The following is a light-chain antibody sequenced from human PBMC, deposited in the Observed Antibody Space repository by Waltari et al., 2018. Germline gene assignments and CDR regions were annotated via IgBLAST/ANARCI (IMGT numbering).Light chain of an antibody. Sequence: QSALTQPASVSGSPGQSITISCTGTSNYIGGHDFVSWYQQHPGQAPKLLIYDVTKRASGISSRFSGSKSSNTASLTISGLRAEDEDDYYSFTFTPTSRLAMFAGGTKLTV. CDR2: DVT. J-gene: IGLJ3*02. CDR1: SNYIGGHDF. V-gene: IGLV2-14*03. CDR3: FTFTPTSRLAM.